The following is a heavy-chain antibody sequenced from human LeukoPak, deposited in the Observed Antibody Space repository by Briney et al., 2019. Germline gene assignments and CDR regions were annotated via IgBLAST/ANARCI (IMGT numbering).Heavy chain of an antibody. V-gene: IGHV3-33*08. J-gene: IGHJ6*02. Sequence: GGSLRLSCAASGFTVSSKFMNWVRQAPGKGLEWVAVIWYDGSNKYYADSVKGRFTISRDNSKNTLYLQMNSLRAEDTAVYYCAREKGFCSSTSCHSYYHYYGMDVWGQGTTVTVSS. CDR3: AREKGFCSSTSCHSYYHYYGMDV. CDR1: GFTVSSKF. D-gene: IGHD2-2*01. CDR2: IWYDGSNK.